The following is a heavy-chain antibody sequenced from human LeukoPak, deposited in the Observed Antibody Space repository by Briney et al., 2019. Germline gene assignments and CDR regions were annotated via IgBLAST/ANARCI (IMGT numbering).Heavy chain of an antibody. CDR1: GGSFSGYY. CDR3: ARESPYSNWFDP. J-gene: IGHJ5*02. V-gene: IGHV4-34*01. Sequence: SETLSLTCAVYGGSFSGYYWSWIRQPPGKGLEWIGEINHSGSTNYNPSLKSRVTISVDTSKNQFSLKLSSVTAADTAVYYCARESPYSNWFDPWGQGTLVTVSS. CDR2: INHSGST. D-gene: IGHD4-11*01.